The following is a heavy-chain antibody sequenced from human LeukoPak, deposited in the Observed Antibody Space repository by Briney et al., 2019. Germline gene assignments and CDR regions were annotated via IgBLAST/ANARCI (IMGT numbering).Heavy chain of an antibody. CDR2: FYYSGSS. CDR1: GGSISRYY. D-gene: IGHD2-21*02. CDR3: ARRVTSNWFDP. V-gene: IGHV4-59*08. Sequence: SETLSLTCTVSGGSISRYYWSWIRQPPGKGLQWIGYFYYSGSSNYNPSLKSRVTISGDTSKNQVSLKLSSVTAADTAVYYCARRVTSNWFDPWGQGTLVTVSS. J-gene: IGHJ5*02.